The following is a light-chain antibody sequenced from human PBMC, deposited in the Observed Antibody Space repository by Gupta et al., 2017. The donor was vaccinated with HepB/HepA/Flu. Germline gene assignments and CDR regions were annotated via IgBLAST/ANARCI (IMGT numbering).Light chain of an antibody. CDR3: QQYHNLPLT. J-gene: IGKJ4*01. V-gene: IGKV1-33*01. CDR2: EAA. CDR1: QDLKTH. Sequence: DLQMTQSPSSLSASVGDRVTIACQASQDLKTHLNWYQPKAGKAPKLLISEAANVETGVPSRFSGSGSGTDFTLTITGLQPEDLATYSCQQYHNLPLTFGVGTKVEI.